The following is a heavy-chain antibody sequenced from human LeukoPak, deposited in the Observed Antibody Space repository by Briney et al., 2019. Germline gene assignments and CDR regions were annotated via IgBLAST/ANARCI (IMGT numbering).Heavy chain of an antibody. CDR3: ATSQGPGNHWFDP. CDR1: GFTVTSNS. V-gene: IGHV3-53*01. J-gene: IGHJ5*02. Sequence: GGSLRLSCAASGFTVTSNSMNWVRQAPGKGLEWVSVISTGDEIHYAESVRGRFTISRDSSSNTLSLHMNSLRVEDTAIYSCATSQGPGNHWFDPWGQGTLVTVSS. CDR2: ISTGDEI.